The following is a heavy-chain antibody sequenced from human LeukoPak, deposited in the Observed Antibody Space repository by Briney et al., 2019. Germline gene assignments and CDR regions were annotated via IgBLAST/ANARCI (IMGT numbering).Heavy chain of an antibody. J-gene: IGHJ4*02. CDR2: ISAYNGNT. CDR1: GYTFTSYG. D-gene: IGHD2-15*01. Sequence: ASVKVSCKASGYTFTSYGISWVRQAPGQGLEWMGWISAYNGNTNYAQKLQGRVTVTTDTSTTTVYMELRSLRSDDTAVYYCARGGYCSGGSCYSDFDYWGQGTLVTVSS. CDR3: ARGGYCSGGSCYSDFDY. V-gene: IGHV1-18*01.